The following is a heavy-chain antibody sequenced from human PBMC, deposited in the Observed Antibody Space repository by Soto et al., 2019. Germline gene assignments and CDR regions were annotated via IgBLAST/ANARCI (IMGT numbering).Heavy chain of an antibody. Sequence: EVQLVESGGGLVQPGGSLRLSCAASGFTFSNDWMHWVHQAAGKGLVWVSRINMDGSSTNYADSVKGRFTISRDNAKNTLYLQMNSLRVDDTAIYFCARGPRGVYGNDYWGQGALVTVSS. V-gene: IGHV3-74*01. D-gene: IGHD2-8*02. CDR2: INMDGSST. CDR1: GFTFSNDW. J-gene: IGHJ4*02. CDR3: ARGPRGVYGNDY.